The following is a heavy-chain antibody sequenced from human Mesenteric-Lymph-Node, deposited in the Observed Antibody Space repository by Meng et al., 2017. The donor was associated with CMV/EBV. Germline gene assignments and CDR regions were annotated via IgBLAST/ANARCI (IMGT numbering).Heavy chain of an antibody. CDR2: IQHNGST. Sequence: LTCALSGDSNRSSKWWTWVRQPPGEGLEWIGEIQHNGSTNYNQSLKSRVTMSLDKSRNHFSLKLNSVTAADTAVYYCTGRWTGYYVYWGQGTLVTVSS. J-gene: IGHJ4*02. CDR1: GDSNRSSKW. V-gene: IGHV4-4*02. CDR3: TGRWTGYYVY. D-gene: IGHD3/OR15-3a*01.